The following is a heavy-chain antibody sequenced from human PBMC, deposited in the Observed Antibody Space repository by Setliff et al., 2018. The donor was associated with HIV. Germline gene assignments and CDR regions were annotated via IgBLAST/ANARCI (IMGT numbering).Heavy chain of an antibody. CDR2: INHSGST. CDR1: GGSFSGYY. D-gene: IGHD4-4*01. V-gene: IGHV4-34*01. Sequence: SLTCAVYGGSFSGYYWNWIRQPPGRGLEWIGEINHSGSTNYNTSLKSRVTISVDTSKNQFSLKLSSVTAADTAVYFCARESAGGTTDTYPFDYWGEGILVTVSS. J-gene: IGHJ4*02. CDR3: ARESAGGTTDTYPFDY.